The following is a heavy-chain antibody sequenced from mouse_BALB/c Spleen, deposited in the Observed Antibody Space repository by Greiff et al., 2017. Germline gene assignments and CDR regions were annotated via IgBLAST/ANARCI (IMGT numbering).Heavy chain of an antibody. CDR1: GYTFTSYW. J-gene: IGHJ4*01. D-gene: IGHD1-2*01. CDR2: IAPGSGST. V-gene: IGHV1S41*01. Sequence: DLVKPGASVKLSCKASGYTFTSYWINWIKQRPGQGLEWIGRIAPGSGSTYYNEMFKGKATLTVDTSSSTAYIQLSSLSSEDSAVYFCARFTTASYAMDYWGQGTSVTVSS. CDR3: ARFTTASYAMDY.